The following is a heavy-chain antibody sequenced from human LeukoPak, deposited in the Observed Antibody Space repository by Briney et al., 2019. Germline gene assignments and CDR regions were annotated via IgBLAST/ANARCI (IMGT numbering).Heavy chain of an antibody. V-gene: IGHV5-51*01. J-gene: IGHJ5*02. D-gene: IGHD6-13*01. CDR1: EYDFANYW. CDR3: ARLGSSSWNWFDP. CDR2: IYPGDSDT. Sequence: GESLKISCKGSEYDFANYWIGWVRQMPGKGLEWMGIIYPGDSDTRYSPSFQGQVTISADKSISTAYLQWSSLKASDTAMYYCARLGSSSWNWFDPWGQGTLVTVSS.